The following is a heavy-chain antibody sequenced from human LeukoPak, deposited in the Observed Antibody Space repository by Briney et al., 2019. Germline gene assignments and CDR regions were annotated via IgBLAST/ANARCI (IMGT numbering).Heavy chain of an antibody. Sequence: SETLSLTCTVSGASVSSGSSYWGWIRQPPGKGLEWIGYIFYSGTTNYSPSLKSRVTMSLDTSENQFSLRLSSVTAADAAVYYCARTPVYCSGGSCYYYYYAMDVWGQGTTVTVSS. CDR1: GASVSSGSSY. V-gene: IGHV4-61*01. J-gene: IGHJ6*02. D-gene: IGHD2-15*01. CDR3: ARTPVYCSGGSCYYYYYAMDV. CDR2: IFYSGTT.